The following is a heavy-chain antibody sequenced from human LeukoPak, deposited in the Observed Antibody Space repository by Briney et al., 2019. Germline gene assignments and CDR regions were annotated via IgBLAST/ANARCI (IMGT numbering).Heavy chain of an antibody. CDR3: ARHAGGISATGTRPFDY. CDR2: IYYSGST. D-gene: IGHD6-13*01. V-gene: IGHV4-39*01. CDR1: GITLSNYG. J-gene: IGHJ4*02. Sequence: PGGSLRLSCAVSGITLSNYGMSWVRQAPGKGLEWIGSIYYSGSTYYNPSLKSRVTMSVDTSKNQFSLKLSSVTAADTAVYYCARHAGGISATGTRPFDYWGQGTLVTVSS.